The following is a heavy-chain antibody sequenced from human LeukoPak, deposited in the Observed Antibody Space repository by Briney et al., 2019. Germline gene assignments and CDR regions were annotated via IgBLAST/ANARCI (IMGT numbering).Heavy chain of an antibody. CDR1: GFTFSSNW. V-gene: IGHV3-7*03. CDR3: ASPEYGDNYYLYFDL. J-gene: IGHJ2*01. D-gene: IGHD4-17*01. Sequence: AGSLSFSCAASGFTFSSNWMSWVRPAPGKGREGLANIKQDGSEKYYVDPVKGRFTISRDNAKNSLYLQMNSLRAEDTAVYYCASPEYGDNYYLYFDLWGRGTLVTVSS. CDR2: IKQDGSEK.